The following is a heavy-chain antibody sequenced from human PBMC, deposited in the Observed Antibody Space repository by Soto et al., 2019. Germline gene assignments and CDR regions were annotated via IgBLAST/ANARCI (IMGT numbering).Heavy chain of an antibody. Sequence: WGSLRLSCAASGFTFSIYAMSWVRQAPGKGLEWVSAISGSGGSTYYADSVKGRFTISRDNSKNTLYLQMNSLRAEDTAVYYCAKDRAATLFYYYYLDVWGKGTTVTVSS. CDR3: AKDRAATLFYYYYLDV. CDR2: ISGSGGST. J-gene: IGHJ6*03. D-gene: IGHD2-15*01. V-gene: IGHV3-23*01. CDR1: GFTFSIYA.